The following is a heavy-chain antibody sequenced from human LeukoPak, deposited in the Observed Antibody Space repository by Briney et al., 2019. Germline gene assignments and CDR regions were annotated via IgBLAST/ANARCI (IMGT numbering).Heavy chain of an antibody. D-gene: IGHD6-13*01. V-gene: IGHV1-69*01. J-gene: IGHJ6*02. CDR3: ARVNSSSNGGYYYYGMDV. CDR2: IIPIFGTA. Sequence: ASVKVSCKASGGTFSSYAISWVRQAPGQGLEWMGGIIPIFGTANYAQKFQGRVTITADESTSTAYMELSSLRSEDTAVYYCARVNSSSNGGYYYYGMDVWGQGTTVTVSS. CDR1: GGTFSSYA.